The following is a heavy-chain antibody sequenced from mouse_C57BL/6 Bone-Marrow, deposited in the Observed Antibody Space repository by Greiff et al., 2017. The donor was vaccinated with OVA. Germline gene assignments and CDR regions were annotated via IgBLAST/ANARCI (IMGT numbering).Heavy chain of an antibody. Sequence: EVQLVESGGGLVKPGGSLKLSCAASGFTFSSYAMSWVRQTPEKRLEWVATISDGGSYTYYPDNVKGRFTISRDNATNNLYLQMRHLKSEDTARYYCARDYCPGAMDYWGQGTSVTVAS. CDR1: GFTFSSYA. CDR2: ISDGGSYT. V-gene: IGHV5-4*01. CDR3: ARDYCPGAMDY. J-gene: IGHJ4*01.